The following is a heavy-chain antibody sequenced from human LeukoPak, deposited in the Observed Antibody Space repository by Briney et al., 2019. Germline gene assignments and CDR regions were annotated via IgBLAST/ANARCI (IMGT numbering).Heavy chain of an antibody. J-gene: IGHJ4*02. CDR3: ARSLDY. Sequence: SETLSLTCSVSGASISSGNYFWNWVRQSPVKGLEWIGCISYSGTTHYNPSLKSRVTIFVDTSKNQFSLNLNSVTASDTAVYYCARSLDYWGQGTLVAVSS. CDR2: ISYSGTT. V-gene: IGHV4-39*01. CDR1: GASISSGNYF.